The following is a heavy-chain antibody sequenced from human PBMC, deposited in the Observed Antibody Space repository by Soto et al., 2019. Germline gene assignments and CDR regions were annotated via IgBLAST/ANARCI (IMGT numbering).Heavy chain of an antibody. Sequence: QVQLQESGPGLVKPSQTLSLTCTVSGGPISSGSHYWSWILQHPGEGLEWIGYIYYSGSTYYNPSLKSRVTISVDTSKHQFSLKLSSVTAADTAVYYCAREGGDGVDYWGQGTLVTVSS. CDR1: GGPISSGSHY. CDR3: AREGGDGVDY. V-gene: IGHV4-31*03. CDR2: IYYSGST. J-gene: IGHJ4*02. D-gene: IGHD3-16*01.